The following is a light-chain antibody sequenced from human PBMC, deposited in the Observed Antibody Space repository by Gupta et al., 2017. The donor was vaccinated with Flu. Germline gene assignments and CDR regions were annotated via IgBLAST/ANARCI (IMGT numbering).Light chain of an antibody. CDR1: ELGTKY. Sequence: SYELSQPPSVSVSPGQTASITCSGDELGTKYTSWYHKKAGQSPILVIYLDDKRPSGIPGRFSGSASGDTATLTISGTQALDEGDYYCQAWFSYTAVFGGGTRLTVL. V-gene: IGLV3-1*01. CDR2: LDD. CDR3: QAWFSYTAV. J-gene: IGLJ3*02.